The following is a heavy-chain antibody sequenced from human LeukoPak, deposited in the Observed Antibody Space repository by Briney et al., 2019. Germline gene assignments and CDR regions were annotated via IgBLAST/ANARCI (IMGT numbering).Heavy chain of an antibody. V-gene: IGHV3-53*01. Sequence: GGSLRLSCAASGFTVSSDYWSWVRQAPGKGLEWVSVIYSGGRTYYADSVKGRFTISRDSSKNTLYLQMNSLRAEDTAVYYCARDKGEHYYDSSGYYYWGQGTLVTVSS. CDR2: IYSGGRT. CDR1: GFTVSSDY. D-gene: IGHD3-22*01. J-gene: IGHJ4*02. CDR3: ARDKGEHYYDSSGYYY.